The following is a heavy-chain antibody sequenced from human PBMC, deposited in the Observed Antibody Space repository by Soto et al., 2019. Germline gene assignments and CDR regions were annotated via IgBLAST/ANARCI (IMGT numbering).Heavy chain of an antibody. J-gene: IGHJ4*02. CDR2: LSGSGTST. Sequence: GGSLRLSCAASGFSFVNYAMNWVRQAPGKGLEWVSGLSGSGTSTYYADSVKGRFTISRDNSRDALFLQMNSLTADDTAVYYCAKATTNGGWFNPFDSWGQGALVTVSS. CDR3: AKATTNGGWFNPFDS. D-gene: IGHD6-19*01. V-gene: IGHV3-23*01. CDR1: GFSFVNYA.